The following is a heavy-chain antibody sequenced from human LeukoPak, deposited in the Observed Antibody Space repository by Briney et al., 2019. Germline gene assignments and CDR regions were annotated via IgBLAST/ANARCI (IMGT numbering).Heavy chain of an antibody. J-gene: IGHJ3*02. CDR1: GASIRSDY. D-gene: IGHD2-2*01. CDR3: ARLIVLLPAASDTFDI. V-gene: IGHV4-59*08. CDR2: RYYSGTPP. Sequence: SETLSLTCTVSGASIRSDYWSWIRQPPGKGLEWIGYRYYSGTPPKYNPSLKSRATISLDTSKNQFSLNLTSVTAADTAVYYCARLIVLLPAASDTFDIWGQGSMVTVSS.